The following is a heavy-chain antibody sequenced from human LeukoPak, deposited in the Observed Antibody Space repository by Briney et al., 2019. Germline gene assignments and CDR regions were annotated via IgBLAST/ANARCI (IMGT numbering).Heavy chain of an antibody. J-gene: IGHJ4*02. D-gene: IGHD3-10*01. CDR2: IIPIFGTA. Sequence: GASVKVSCKASGGTFSSYAISWVRQAPGQGLEWMGRIIPIFGTANYAQKFQGRVTITTDESTSTAYMELSSLRSADTAVYYCARDLNPYYYGSGDFDYWGQGTLVTVSS. CDR3: ARDLNPYYYGSGDFDY. V-gene: IGHV1-69*05. CDR1: GGTFSSYA.